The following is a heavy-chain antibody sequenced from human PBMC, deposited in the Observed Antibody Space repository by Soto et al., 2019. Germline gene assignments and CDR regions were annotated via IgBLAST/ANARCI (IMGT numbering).Heavy chain of an antibody. V-gene: IGHV3-30*18. Sequence: QVQLVESGGGVVQPGRSLRLSCTASGFTFSSYGMHWVRQAPGKGLEWVAVISYDGSNKYYADSVKGRFTISRDNSKNTLYLQMNSLRAEDTAVYYCAKGMVRGVIITSPFDYWGQGTLVTVSS. D-gene: IGHD3-10*01. J-gene: IGHJ4*02. CDR3: AKGMVRGVIITSPFDY. CDR2: ISYDGSNK. CDR1: GFTFSSYG.